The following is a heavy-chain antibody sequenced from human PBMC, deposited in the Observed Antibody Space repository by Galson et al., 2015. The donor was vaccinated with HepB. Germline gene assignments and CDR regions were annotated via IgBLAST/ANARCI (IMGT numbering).Heavy chain of an antibody. J-gene: IGHJ4*02. CDR2: IYYSGST. V-gene: IGHV4-39*07. Sequence: LTCTVSGGSISSSSYYWGWIRQPPGKGLEWIGSIYYSGSTYYNPSLKSRVTISVDTSKNQFSLKLSSVTAADTAVYYCAGVRIPGTYYDFWSGYSTPDSVFDYWGQGTLVTVSS. CDR3: AGVRIPGTYYDFWSGYSTPDSVFDY. D-gene: IGHD3-3*01. CDR1: GGSISSSSYY.